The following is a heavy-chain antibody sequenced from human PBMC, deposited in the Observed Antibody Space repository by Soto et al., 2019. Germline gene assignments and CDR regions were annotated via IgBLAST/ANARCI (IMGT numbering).Heavy chain of an antibody. CDR1: GFTFSSYG. CDR2: IWYDGSNK. V-gene: IGHV3-33*01. D-gene: IGHD3-10*01. CDR3: ARATVNGSARADY. Sequence: GGSLRLSCAASGFTFSSYGMHWVRQAPGKGLEWVAVIWYDGSNKYYADSVKGRFTISRDNSKNTLYLQMNSLRAEDTAVYYCARATVNGSARADYWGPGTLVNVSS. J-gene: IGHJ4*02.